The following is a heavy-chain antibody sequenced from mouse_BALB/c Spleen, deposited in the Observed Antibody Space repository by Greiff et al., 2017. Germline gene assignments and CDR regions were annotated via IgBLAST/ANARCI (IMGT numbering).Heavy chain of an antibody. D-gene: IGHD1-1*01. Sequence: VQLQESGPGLVAPSQSLSITCTVSGFSLTSYGVHWVRQPPGKGLEWLGVIWAGGSTNYNSALMSRLSISKDNSKSQVFLKMNSLQTDDTAMYYCARYGSSDWFAYWGQGTLVTVSA. CDR3: ARYGSSDWFAY. CDR1: GFSLTSYG. V-gene: IGHV2-9*02. J-gene: IGHJ3*01. CDR2: IWAGGST.